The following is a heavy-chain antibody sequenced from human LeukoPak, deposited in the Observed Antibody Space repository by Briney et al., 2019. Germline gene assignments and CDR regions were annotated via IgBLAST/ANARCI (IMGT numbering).Heavy chain of an antibody. CDR1: GFNFNIYH. D-gene: IGHD3-22*01. V-gene: IGHV3-48*04. CDR3: ARGYYYDSSGPNWFDP. J-gene: IGHJ5*02. CDR2: ISSRSDTI. Sequence: GGSLRLSCAASGFNFNIYHMNWVRQAPGKGLEWLSSISSRSDTIYYADSVKGRFTISRDNAKNSLYLQMNSLRAEDTAVYYCARGYYYDSSGPNWFDPWGQGTLVTVSS.